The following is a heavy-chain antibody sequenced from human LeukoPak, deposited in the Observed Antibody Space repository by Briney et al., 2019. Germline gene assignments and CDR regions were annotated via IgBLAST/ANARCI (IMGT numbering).Heavy chain of an antibody. V-gene: IGHV4-59*08. Sequence: SETLSLTCTVSGGSISSYYWSWIRQPPGKGLEWIGYIYYSGSTNYNPSLKSRVTISVDTSKNQFSLKLSSVTAADTAVYYCARHLSRWKLPDYWGQGTLVTVSS. J-gene: IGHJ4*02. CDR1: GGSISSYY. CDR2: IYYSGST. D-gene: IGHD1-26*01. CDR3: ARHLSRWKLPDY.